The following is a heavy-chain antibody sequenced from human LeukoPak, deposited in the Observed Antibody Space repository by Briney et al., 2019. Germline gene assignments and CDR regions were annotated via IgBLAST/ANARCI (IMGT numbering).Heavy chain of an antibody. CDR3: ARSSGDYQGVDY. CDR1: GFTVSSNY. V-gene: IGHV3-7*01. D-gene: IGHD3-22*01. CDR2: IKQDGSEK. J-gene: IGHJ4*02. Sequence: GGSLRLSCAASGFTVSSNYMSWVRQAPGKGLEWVANIKQDGSEKYYVDSAKGRFTISRDNAKNSLYLQMNSLRAEDTAVYYCARSSGDYQGVDYWGQGTLVTVSS.